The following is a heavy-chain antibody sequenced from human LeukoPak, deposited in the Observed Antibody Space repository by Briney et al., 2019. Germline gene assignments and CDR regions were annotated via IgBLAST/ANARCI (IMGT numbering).Heavy chain of an antibody. CDR3: AKDSRSAAAYYSYGMDV. J-gene: IGHJ6*04. CDR2: ISYDGSNK. V-gene: IGHV3-30*18. Sequence: PGRSLRLSCAASGFTFSSYGMHWVRQAPGKGLEWVAVISYDGSNKYYADSVKGRFTISRDNSKNTLYLQMNSLRAEDTAVYYCAKDSRSAAAYYSYGMDVWGKGTTVTVSS. CDR1: GFTFSSYG. D-gene: IGHD2-2*01.